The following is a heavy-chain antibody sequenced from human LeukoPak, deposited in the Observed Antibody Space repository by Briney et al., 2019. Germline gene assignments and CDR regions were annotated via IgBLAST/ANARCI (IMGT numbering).Heavy chain of an antibody. V-gene: IGHV3-23*01. J-gene: IGHJ4*02. CDR1: GFTFSSYA. D-gene: IGHD5-18*01. Sequence: PGGSLRLSCAASGFTFSSYAMSWVRQAPGKGLEWVSAISGSGGSTYYADSVKGRFTISRDNSENTLYLQMNSLRAEDTAVYYCAKDPVPVSTTPMGFDYWGQGTLVTVSS. CDR2: ISGSGGST. CDR3: AKDPVPVSTTPMGFDY.